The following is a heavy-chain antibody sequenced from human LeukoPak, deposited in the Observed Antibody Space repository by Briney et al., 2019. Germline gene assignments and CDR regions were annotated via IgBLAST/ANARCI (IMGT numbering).Heavy chain of an antibody. V-gene: IGHV3-48*03. CDR2: ISSRGNTM. CDR3: ARDSSWSPDY. J-gene: IGHJ4*02. CDR1: GFAFSTYA. Sequence: GGSLRLSCAASGFAFSTYAMNWVRQAPGKGLEWLSYISSRGNTMYYADSVKGRFTISRDNAKNSLYLQMNSLRAEDTAVYYCARDSSWSPDYWGQGTLVTVSS. D-gene: IGHD1-1*01.